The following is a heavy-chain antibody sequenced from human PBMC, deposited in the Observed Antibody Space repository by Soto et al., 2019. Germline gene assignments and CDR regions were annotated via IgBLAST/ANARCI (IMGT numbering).Heavy chain of an antibody. CDR2: IDFTSNSI. CDR3: ARQGSSTSISWFDP. Sequence: PGGSLRLSCAASGFSFSDYYMSWIRQAPGKGLEWVSYIDFTSNSIYYADSVKGQVTISADNSISTAYLQWSSLKASDTAMYYCARQGSSTSISWFDPWGQGTLVTVS. CDR1: GFSFSDYY. J-gene: IGHJ5*02. D-gene: IGHD2-2*01. V-gene: IGHV3-11*01.